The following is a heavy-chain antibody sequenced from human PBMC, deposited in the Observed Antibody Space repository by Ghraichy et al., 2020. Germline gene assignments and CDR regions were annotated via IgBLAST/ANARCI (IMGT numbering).Heavy chain of an antibody. CDR2: IKSKTDGGTT. CDR1: GFTFSNAW. D-gene: IGHD3-3*01. V-gene: IGHV3-15*01. Sequence: GGSLRLSCAASGFTFSNAWMSWVRQAPGKGLEWVGRIKSKTDGGTTDYAASVKGRFTISRDDSKNTLYLQMNSLKTEDTAVYYCTTGWDRYDFWSGQDDYWGQGTLVTVSS. J-gene: IGHJ4*02. CDR3: TTGWDRYDFWSGQDDY.